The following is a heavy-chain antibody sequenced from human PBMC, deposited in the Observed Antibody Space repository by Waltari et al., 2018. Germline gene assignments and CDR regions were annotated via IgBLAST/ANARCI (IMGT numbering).Heavy chain of an antibody. CDR3: VKEMIYGDYPDF. CDR1: GFTFSKYA. D-gene: IGHD4-17*01. CDR2: ISARGDSK. Sequence: EVMLLESGGGLIQPGGSLRLSCAASGFTFSKYAMSWVRQAPGKGLDWVSSISARGDSKYYADAVKGRFTISRDNANNSLYLQMSSLRAEDTALYYCVKEMIYGDYPDFWGQGTLVTVSS. V-gene: IGHV3-23*01. J-gene: IGHJ1*01.